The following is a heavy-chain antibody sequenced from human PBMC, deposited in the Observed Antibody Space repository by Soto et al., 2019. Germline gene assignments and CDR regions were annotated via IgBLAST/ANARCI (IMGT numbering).Heavy chain of an antibody. CDR3: ASRSSGWYALPYYYYGMDV. V-gene: IGHV3-30-3*01. J-gene: IGHJ6*02. D-gene: IGHD6-19*01. CDR2: ISYDGSNK. CDR1: GFTFSSYA. Sequence: QVQLVESGGGVVQPGRSLRLSCAASGFTFSSYAMHWARQAPGKGLEWVAVISYDGSNKYYADSVKGRFTISRDNSKNTLYLQMNSLRAEDTAVYYCASRSSGWYALPYYYYGMDVWGQGTTVTVSS.